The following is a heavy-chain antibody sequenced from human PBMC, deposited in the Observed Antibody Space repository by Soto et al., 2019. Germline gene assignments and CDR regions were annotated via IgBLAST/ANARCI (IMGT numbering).Heavy chain of an antibody. CDR3: ATSNLMTTATYYYYGMDV. D-gene: IGHD4-4*01. J-gene: IGHJ6*02. CDR2: ISAYNGNT. CDR1: GYTFTSYG. Sequence: QVQLVQSGAEVKKPGASVKVSCKASGYTFTSYGISWVRQAPGQGLEWMGWISAYNGNTNYAQKLQGRVTMTTDTSTSTAYMELRSLRSDDTAVYYCATSNLMTTATYYYYGMDVWGQGTTVTVSS. V-gene: IGHV1-18*01.